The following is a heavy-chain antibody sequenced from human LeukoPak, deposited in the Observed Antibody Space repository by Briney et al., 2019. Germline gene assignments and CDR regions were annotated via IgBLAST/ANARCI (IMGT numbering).Heavy chain of an antibody. D-gene: IGHD3-16*01. Sequence: GGSLRLSCAASGVTFSSYWMNWARQAPGKGLEWAASINHNGNVNYYVDSVKGRFTISRDNAKNSLYLQMSNLRAEDTAVYFCARGGGLDVWGQGATVTVSS. J-gene: IGHJ6*02. CDR2: INHNGNVN. V-gene: IGHV3-7*03. CDR1: GVTFSSYW. CDR3: ARGGGLDV.